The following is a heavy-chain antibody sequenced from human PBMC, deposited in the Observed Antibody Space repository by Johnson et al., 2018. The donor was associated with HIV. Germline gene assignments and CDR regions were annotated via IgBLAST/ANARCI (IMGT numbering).Heavy chain of an antibody. CDR3: ARDRERYNWNLGAFDI. CDR2: ISYDGNNK. D-gene: IGHD1-20*01. Sequence: QVQLVESGGGVVQPGRSLRLSCAASGFTFRSHAMHWVRQAPGKGLEWVAVISYDGNNKFQADSVKGRFPISRDNSKNTLYLQMNSLRAEDTAVYYCARDRERYNWNLGAFDIWGQGTMVTVSS. J-gene: IGHJ3*02. CDR1: GFTFRSHA. V-gene: IGHV3-30-3*01.